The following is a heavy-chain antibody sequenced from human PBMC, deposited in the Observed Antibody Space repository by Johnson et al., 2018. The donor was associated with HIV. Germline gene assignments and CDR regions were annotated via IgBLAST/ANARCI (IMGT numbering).Heavy chain of an antibody. CDR2: TTDKLNSYTT. CDR3: ARENYRRRDAFDV. CDR1: GFTFSSYG. V-gene: IGHV3-72*01. Sequence: EVQLVESGGGVVQPGRSLRLSCAASGFTFSSYGMHWVRQAPGKGLEWVGRTTDKLNSYTTKYAASVKGRFTISRDDSKKSLYLQINSLRTEDTAVYYCARENYRRRDAFDVWGQGTVVIVSS. D-gene: IGHD1-7*01. J-gene: IGHJ3*01.